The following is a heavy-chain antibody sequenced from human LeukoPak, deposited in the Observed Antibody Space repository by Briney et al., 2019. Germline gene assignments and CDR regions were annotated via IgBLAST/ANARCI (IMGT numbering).Heavy chain of an antibody. CDR2: IYYSGSA. V-gene: IGHV4-59*08. J-gene: IGHJ4*02. D-gene: IGHD1-26*01. Sequence: SETLSLTCTVSGGSISSYYWSWIRQPPGKGLEWIGYIYYSGSANYNPSLKSRVTISVDTSKNQFSLKLSSVTAADTAVYYCARQGGSYYGPFDYWGQGTLVTVSS. CDR1: GGSISSYY. CDR3: ARQGGSYYGPFDY.